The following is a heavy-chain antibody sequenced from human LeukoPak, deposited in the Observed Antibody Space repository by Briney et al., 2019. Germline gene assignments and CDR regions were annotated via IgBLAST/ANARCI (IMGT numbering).Heavy chain of an antibody. J-gene: IGHJ4*02. CDR1: GFTFSSYG. Sequence: PGGSLRLSCAASGFTFSSYGMSWVRQAPGKGLEWVSAISGSGGSTYYADSVKGRFTISRDNSKNTLYLQMNSLGAEDTAVYYCAKRGSSTSQFFDYWGQGTLVTVSS. CDR3: AKRGSSTSQFFDY. CDR2: ISGSGGST. V-gene: IGHV3-23*01. D-gene: IGHD2-2*01.